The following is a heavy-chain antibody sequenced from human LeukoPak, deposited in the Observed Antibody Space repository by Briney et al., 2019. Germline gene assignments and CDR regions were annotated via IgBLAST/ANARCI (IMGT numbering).Heavy chain of an antibody. V-gene: IGHV3-21*01. D-gene: IGHD2-2*01. CDR3: ARDLYVVVPTEATYYFDY. J-gene: IGHJ4*02. Sequence: GGSLRLSCAASGFTFSSYSMNWVRQAPGKGLEWVSSISSSSSYIYYAGSVKGRFTISRDNAKNSLYLQMNSLRAEDTAVYYCARDLYVVVPTEATYYFDYWGQGTLVTVSS. CDR2: ISSSSSYI. CDR1: GFTFSSYS.